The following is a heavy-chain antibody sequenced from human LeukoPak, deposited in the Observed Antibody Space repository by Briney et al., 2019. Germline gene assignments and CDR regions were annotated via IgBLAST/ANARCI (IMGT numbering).Heavy chain of an antibody. CDR3: AKDSRITFGGVIVALDY. J-gene: IGHJ4*02. CDR1: GFTFSSYA. V-gene: IGHV3-23*01. Sequence: GGSPRLSCAASGFTFSSYAMSWVRQAPGKGLEWVSAISGSGGSTYYADSVKGRFTISRDNSKNTLYLQMNSLRAEDTAVYYCAKDSRITFGGVIVALDYWGQGTLVTVSS. CDR2: ISGSGGST. D-gene: IGHD3-16*02.